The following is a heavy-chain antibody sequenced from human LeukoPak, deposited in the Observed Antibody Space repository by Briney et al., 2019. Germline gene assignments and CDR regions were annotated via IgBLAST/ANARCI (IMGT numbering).Heavy chain of an antibody. J-gene: IGHJ4*02. CDR2: INPNSGGT. CDR1: GYTFTGYY. Sequence: ASVKVSCKASGYTFTGYYMHWVRQAPGQGLEWMGWINPNSGGTNYAQKFQGRVTMTRDTSISTAYMELSRLRSDDTAVYYCARVDYGCVPTLGYWGQGTLVTVSS. D-gene: IGHD4-17*01. V-gene: IGHV1-2*02. CDR3: ARVDYGCVPTLGY.